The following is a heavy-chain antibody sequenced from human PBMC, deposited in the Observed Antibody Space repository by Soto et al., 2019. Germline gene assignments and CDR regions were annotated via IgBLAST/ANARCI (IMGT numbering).Heavy chain of an antibody. CDR2: INAGNGNT. Sequence: QVPLVQSGAEVKKPGASVKVSCKASGYTFTSYAMHWVRQAPGQRLEWMGWINAGNGNTKYSQKFQGRVTINRETSASTANMELSSLRSEDTAVYHCARGGKYCSGGSCNEFDYWGQGTLVTVSS. D-gene: IGHD2-15*01. CDR3: ARGGKYCSGGSCNEFDY. J-gene: IGHJ4*02. V-gene: IGHV1-3*01. CDR1: GYTFTSYA.